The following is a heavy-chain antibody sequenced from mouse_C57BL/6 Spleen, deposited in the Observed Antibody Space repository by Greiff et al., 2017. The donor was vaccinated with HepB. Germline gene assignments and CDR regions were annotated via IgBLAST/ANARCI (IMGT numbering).Heavy chain of an antibody. CDR2: IYPGDGDT. J-gene: IGHJ3*01. CDR1: GYAFSSYW. D-gene: IGHD4-1*01. CDR3: ARSGTGTRFAY. V-gene: IGHV1-80*01. Sequence: VMLVESGAELVKPGASVKISCKASGYAFSSYWMNWVKQRPGKGLEWIGQIYPGDGDTNYNGKFKGKATLTADKSSSTAYMQLSSLTSEDSAVYFCARSGTGTRFAYWGQGTLVTVSA.